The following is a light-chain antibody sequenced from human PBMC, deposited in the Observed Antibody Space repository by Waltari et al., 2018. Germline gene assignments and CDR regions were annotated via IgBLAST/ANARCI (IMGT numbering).Light chain of an antibody. J-gene: IGLJ1*01. CDR3: QVWDNTSDHYV. CDR2: SDS. Sequence: SYILTQPPSVSVAPGETASLACGGDSIESTSVPWYQQRPGQAPLLVIYSDSDRPSGIPERFSGSNSGNTAILTISRVEAGDEANYYCQVWDNTSDHYVFGTGTTVSVL. V-gene: IGLV3-21*04. CDR1: SIESTS.